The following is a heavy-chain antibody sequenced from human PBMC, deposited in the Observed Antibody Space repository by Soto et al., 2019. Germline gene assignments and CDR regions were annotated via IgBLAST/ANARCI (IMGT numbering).Heavy chain of an antibody. CDR2: ISYSGNT. D-gene: IGHD2-2*01. V-gene: IGHV4-31*03. CDR3: ARASSTDYYYMDV. J-gene: IGHJ6*03. Sequence: SETLSLTCTVSGGSLSSGKYYWSWIRQHPGKGLEWIGYISYSGNTFYSPSLKSRVTISLDTSTNQFSLRLTSVTAADTAMYYCARASSTDYYYMDVWGKGTTVTVSS. CDR1: GGSLSSGKYY.